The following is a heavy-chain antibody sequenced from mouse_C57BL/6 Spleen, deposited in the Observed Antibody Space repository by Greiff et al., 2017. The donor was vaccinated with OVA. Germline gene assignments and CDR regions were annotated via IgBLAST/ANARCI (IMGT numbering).Heavy chain of an antibody. Sequence: VQLKESGAELVRPGASVKLSCTASGFNIKDDYMHWVKQRPEQGLEWIGWIDPENGDTEYASKFQGKATITADTSSNTAYLQLSSLTSEDTAVYYCTTFARRAMDYWGQGTSVTVSS. J-gene: IGHJ4*01. CDR3: TTFARRAMDY. D-gene: IGHD6-1*01. V-gene: IGHV14-4*01. CDR1: GFNIKDDY. CDR2: IDPENGDT.